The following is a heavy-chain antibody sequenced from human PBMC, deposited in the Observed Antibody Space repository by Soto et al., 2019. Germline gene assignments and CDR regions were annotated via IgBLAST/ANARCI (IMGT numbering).Heavy chain of an antibody. Sequence: PGESLKISCKGSGYSFTSYWISWVRQMPGKGLEWMGRIDPSDSYTNYSPSFQGHVTISADKSISTAYLQWSSLKASDTAMYYCARQDPETLLWFGDSPMDVWGQGTTVTVSS. D-gene: IGHD3-10*01. V-gene: IGHV5-10-1*01. CDR3: ARQDPETLLWFGDSPMDV. J-gene: IGHJ6*02. CDR1: GYSFTSYW. CDR2: IDPSDSYT.